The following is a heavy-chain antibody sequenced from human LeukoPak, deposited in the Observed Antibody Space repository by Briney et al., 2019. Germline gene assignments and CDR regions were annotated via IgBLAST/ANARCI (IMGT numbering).Heavy chain of an antibody. J-gene: IGHJ4*02. Sequence: PSETLSLTCNVSGYSISSDYYWAWIRQSPGKGLEWIGSIYHSGSTYYNPSLKSRVTMSVDTSKKQFSLNLSSVTAADTAVYYCATTPREYSSTWYYFDYWGQGILVTVSS. CDR1: GYSISSDYY. CDR2: IYHSGST. V-gene: IGHV4-38-2*02. D-gene: IGHD6-13*01. CDR3: ATTPREYSSTWYYFDY.